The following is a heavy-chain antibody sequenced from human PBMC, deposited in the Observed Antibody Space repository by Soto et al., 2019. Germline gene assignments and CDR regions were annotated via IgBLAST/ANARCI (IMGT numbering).Heavy chain of an antibody. CDR3: AVVPAAIGYFRFFDP. D-gene: IGHD2-2*02. V-gene: IGHV4-30-4*01. CDR1: GGSISSGDYY. CDR2: IYYSGST. Sequence: TLSLTCTVSGGSISSGDYYWSWIRQPPGKGLEWIGYIYYSGSTYYNPSLKSRVTISVDTSKNQFSLKLSSVTAADTAVYYCAVVPAAIGYFRFFDPWGQGTLVTVSS. J-gene: IGHJ5*02.